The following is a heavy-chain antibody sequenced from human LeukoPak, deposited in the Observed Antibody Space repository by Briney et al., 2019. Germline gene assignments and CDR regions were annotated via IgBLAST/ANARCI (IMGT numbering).Heavy chain of an antibody. J-gene: IGHJ3*02. CDR2: INPNSGGT. D-gene: IGHD3-10*01. V-gene: IGHV1-2*02. Sequence: GASVKVSCKASGYTFTGYYMHWVRQAPGQGLEWMGWINPNSGGTNYAQKFQGRVTMTRDTSISTAYMELSRLRSDDTAVYYCAGSTDNYGSGSSGFYEAFDIWGQGTMVTVSS. CDR3: AGSTDNYGSGSSGFYEAFDI. CDR1: GYTFTGYY.